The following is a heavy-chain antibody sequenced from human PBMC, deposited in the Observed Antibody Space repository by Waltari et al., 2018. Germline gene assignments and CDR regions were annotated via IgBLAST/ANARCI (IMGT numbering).Heavy chain of an antibody. D-gene: IGHD2-15*01. CDR3: ARGLRSRSGDH. J-gene: IGHJ4*02. Sequence: QVQLVESGGGVVQPGRSLRLSCAASGFTFSSYGMHWVRQAPGKGLEWVAVRSYDGSNKYYADAVKGRFTISRDNSKNTLYLQMNSLRAEDTAVYYCARGLRSRSGDHWGQGTLVTVSS. CDR1: GFTFSSYG. CDR2: RSYDGSNK. V-gene: IGHV3-30*03.